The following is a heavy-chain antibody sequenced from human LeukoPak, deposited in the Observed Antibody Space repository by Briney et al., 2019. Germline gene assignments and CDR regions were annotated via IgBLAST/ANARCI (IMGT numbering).Heavy chain of an antibody. CDR3: AKERYTYGSDPYFDY. CDR1: RFTFSSYG. Sequence: AGGSLRLSCAASRFTFSSYGMHWVRQAPGKGLEWVAVISYDGNNKYYADSVKGRFTISRDNSKNTPYLQMNSLRAEDTAVYYCAKERYTYGSDPYFDYWGQGTLVTVSS. CDR2: ISYDGNNK. D-gene: IGHD5-18*01. J-gene: IGHJ4*02. V-gene: IGHV3-30*18.